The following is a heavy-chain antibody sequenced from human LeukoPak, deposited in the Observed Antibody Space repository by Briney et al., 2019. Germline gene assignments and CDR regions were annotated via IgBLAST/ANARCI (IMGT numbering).Heavy chain of an antibody. V-gene: IGHV4-39*01. CDR3: ARPMVRGVITAPGY. J-gene: IGHJ4*02. CDR1: GGSISSSSYY. CDR2: IYYSGST. Sequence: SETLSLTCTVSGGSISSSSYYWGWIRQPPGKGLEWIGSIYYSGSTYYNPSLESRVTISVDTSKNQFSLKLSSVTAADTAVYYCARPMVRGVITAPGYWGQGTLVTVSS. D-gene: IGHD3-10*01.